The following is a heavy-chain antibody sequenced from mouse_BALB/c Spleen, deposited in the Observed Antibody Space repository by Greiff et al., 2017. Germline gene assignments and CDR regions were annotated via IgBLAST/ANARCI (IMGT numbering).Heavy chain of an antibody. D-gene: IGHD2-4*01. CDR1: GDSITSGY. J-gene: IGHJ3*01. V-gene: IGHV3-8*02. CDR2: ISYSGST. CDR3: ARGSLRPGPWFAY. Sequence: EVKLLESGPSLVKPSQTLSLTCSVTGDSITSGYWNWIRKFPGNKLEYMGYISYSGSTYYNPSLKSRISITRDTSKNQYYLQLNSVTTEDTATYYCARGSLRPGPWFAYWGQGTLVTVSA.